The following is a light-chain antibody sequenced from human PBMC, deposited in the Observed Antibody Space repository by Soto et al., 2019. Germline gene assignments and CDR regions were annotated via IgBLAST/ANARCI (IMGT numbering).Light chain of an antibody. CDR3: QQRTNWQRT. Sequence: EIVLTQSPATLSLSPGERATLSCRASQSVSSYLAWFQQKPGKAPRLLIYDASNRATAIPARFSGSGSGTAFILTFSSLEPEDFAVYYCQQRTNWQRTFGQGTKV. J-gene: IGKJ1*01. V-gene: IGKV3-11*01. CDR1: QSVSSY. CDR2: DAS.